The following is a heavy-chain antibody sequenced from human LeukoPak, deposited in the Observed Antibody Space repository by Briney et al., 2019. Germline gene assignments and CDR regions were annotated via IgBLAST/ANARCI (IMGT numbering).Heavy chain of an antibody. D-gene: IGHD3-10*01. V-gene: IGHV3-15*01. Sequence: GGSLRLSCAASVFTFSNAWMSGVRPAPGKGLEWVGRIKSKTDGGTTDYAAPVKGRFTISRDDSKNTLYLQMNSLKTEDTAVYYCTTGDLLWFGELGDYWGQGTLVTVSS. J-gene: IGHJ4*02. CDR1: VFTFSNAW. CDR3: TTGDLLWFGELGDY. CDR2: IKSKTDGGTT.